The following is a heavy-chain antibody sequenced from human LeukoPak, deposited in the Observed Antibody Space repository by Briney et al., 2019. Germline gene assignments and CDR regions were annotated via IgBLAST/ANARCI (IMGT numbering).Heavy chain of an antibody. CDR1: GGSFSGYY. V-gene: IGHV4-34*01. D-gene: IGHD2-15*01. J-gene: IGHJ4*02. Sequence: SETLSLTCAVYGGSFSGYYWSWIRQPPGKGLEWIGEINHSGSTNYNTSLKSRVTISVDTSKNQFSLKLSSVTAADTAVYYCARENYCSGGSCYSFDYWGQGTLVTVSS. CDR3: ARENYCSGGSCYSFDY. CDR2: INHSGST.